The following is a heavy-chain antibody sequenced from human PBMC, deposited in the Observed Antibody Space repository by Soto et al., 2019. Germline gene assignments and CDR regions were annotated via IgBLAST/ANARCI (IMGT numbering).Heavy chain of an antibody. Sequence: GGSLRLSCAVSGFIFSRYAMSWVRQSPGKGLEWLSTIGPTGDSTFYTDSVKDRFTISRDASTNTLYLQMNNLRDEDTAIYYCAKGVGGSFPNSRTFDYWGQGALVTVSS. CDR2: IGPTGDST. J-gene: IGHJ4*02. V-gene: IGHV3-23*01. CDR1: GFIFSRYA. CDR3: AKGVGGSFPNSRTFDY. D-gene: IGHD6-19*01.